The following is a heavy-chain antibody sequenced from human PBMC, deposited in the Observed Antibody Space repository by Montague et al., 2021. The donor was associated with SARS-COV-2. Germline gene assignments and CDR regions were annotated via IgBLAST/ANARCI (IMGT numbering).Heavy chain of an antibody. D-gene: IGHD3-16*02. CDR3: ARTSLASASCRFDP. J-gene: IGHJ5*02. CDR1: GGSIRSDTSY. CDR2: IYGGGSA. Sequence: SETLSLTCSVSGGSIRSDTSYYNWFRQPDGKGLEWVGRIYGGGSASYNPSLKSRVIISIDTSKNQFSLNLTSVTAADTGVYYCARTSLASASCRFDPWGQGTLVTVSS. V-gene: IGHV4-61*10.